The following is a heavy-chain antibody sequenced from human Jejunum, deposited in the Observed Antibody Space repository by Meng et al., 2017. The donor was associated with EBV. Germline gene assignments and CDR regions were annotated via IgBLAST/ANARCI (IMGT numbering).Heavy chain of an antibody. CDR1: GGSFSDYY. CDR3: ARLGGYASGTYYPIDP. J-gene: IGHJ5*02. Sequence: QVQLQPWGAGLLKPSETLSLTCAVYGGSFSDYYWTWIRQPPGKGLEWIGEINHGGGAIYNPSLKSRVTISVDTSKNQFSLKLSSVTAADTAVYYCARLGGYASGTYYPIDPWGQGTLVTVSS. CDR2: INHGGGA. D-gene: IGHD3-10*01. V-gene: IGHV4-34*01.